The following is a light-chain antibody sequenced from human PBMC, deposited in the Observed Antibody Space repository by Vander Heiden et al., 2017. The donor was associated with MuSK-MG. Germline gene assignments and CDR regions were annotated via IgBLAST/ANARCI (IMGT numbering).Light chain of an antibody. V-gene: IGKV3-15*01. Sequence: EKVMTQSPATLSVSPGERATLSCRASQSVNTHLAWYQQKPGQAPRLLIYDASTRATGISAMFSGSGSGTEFTLTISSLQSEDFAVYYCQQDNNWPLTFGGGTKVEIK. J-gene: IGKJ4*01. CDR3: QQDNNWPLT. CDR2: DAS. CDR1: QSVNTH.